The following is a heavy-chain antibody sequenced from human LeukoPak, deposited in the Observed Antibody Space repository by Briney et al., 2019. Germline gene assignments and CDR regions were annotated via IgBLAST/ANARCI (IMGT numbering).Heavy chain of an antibody. CDR3: ARGPRYYGSGKGYFDY. V-gene: IGHV4-34*01. CDR1: VGPFSGYY. J-gene: IGHJ4*02. D-gene: IGHD3-10*01. Sequence: PSETLSLTCAVYVGPFSGYYWSWIRQPPGKGLEWIGEFNHSGSTNYHPSLKSRVTISVDTSTHQFSLKLSSVTAADTAVYYCARGPRYYGSGKGYFDYWGQGNLVTVSS. CDR2: FNHSGST.